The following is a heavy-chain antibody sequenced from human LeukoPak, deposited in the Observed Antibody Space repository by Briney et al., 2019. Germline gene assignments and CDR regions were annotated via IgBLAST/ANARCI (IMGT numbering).Heavy chain of an antibody. Sequence: PSETLSLICAVYGGSFSGYYWSWIRQPPGKGLEWIGEINHSGSTNYNPSLKSRVTISVDTSKNQFSLKLSSVTAADTAVYYCARDLSGYYFDYWGPGTLVTVSS. CDR1: GGSFSGYY. V-gene: IGHV4-34*01. D-gene: IGHD3-16*02. CDR2: INHSGST. J-gene: IGHJ4*02. CDR3: ARDLSGYYFDY.